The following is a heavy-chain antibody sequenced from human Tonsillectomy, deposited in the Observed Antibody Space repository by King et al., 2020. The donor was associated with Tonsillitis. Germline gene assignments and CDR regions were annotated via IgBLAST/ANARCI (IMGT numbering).Heavy chain of an antibody. CDR1: GFTFDDYA. Sequence: VQLVESGGGLVQPGRSLRLSCAASGFTFDDYAIHWVRQAPGKGLEWVSGISWNSGSIGYADSVKGRFTISRDNAKNSLYLQMNSLRAEDTALYYCAKGRNDYGDYGTFDYWGQGTLVTVSS. CDR2: ISWNSGSI. J-gene: IGHJ4*02. CDR3: AKGRNDYGDYGTFDY. D-gene: IGHD4-17*01. V-gene: IGHV3-9*01.